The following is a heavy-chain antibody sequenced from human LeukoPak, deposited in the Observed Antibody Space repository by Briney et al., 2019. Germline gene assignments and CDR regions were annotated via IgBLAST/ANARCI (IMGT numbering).Heavy chain of an antibody. CDR3: AGEKHDYGFDY. CDR2: ISSSGSTI. V-gene: IGHV3-48*03. Sequence: QPGGSLRLSCAASGFTFSSYEMNWVRQAPGKGLEWVSYISSSGSTIYYADSVKGRFTISRDNAKNSLYLQMNSLRAEDTAVYYCAGEKHDYGFDYWGQGTLVTVSS. CDR1: GFTFSSYE. J-gene: IGHJ4*02. D-gene: IGHD4-17*01.